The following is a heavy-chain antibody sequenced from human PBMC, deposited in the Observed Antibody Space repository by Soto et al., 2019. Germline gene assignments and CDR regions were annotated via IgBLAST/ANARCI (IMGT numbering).Heavy chain of an antibody. V-gene: IGHV3-74*01. J-gene: IGHJ4*02. CDR3: VRTSLVVAAATREDY. Sequence: EVQLVESGGGLVQPGESLRLSCAASGFTFSSYWMHWVRQAPGKGLVWVSRINSDGSSTSYAGSVKGRFTISRDNAKNELYLQMNSLRAEDTAVYYCVRTSLVVAAATREDYWGQGALVTVSS. CDR1: GFTFSSYW. D-gene: IGHD2-15*01. CDR2: INSDGSST.